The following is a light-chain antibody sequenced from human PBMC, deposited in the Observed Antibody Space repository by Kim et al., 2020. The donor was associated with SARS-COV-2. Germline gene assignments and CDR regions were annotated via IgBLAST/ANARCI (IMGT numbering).Light chain of an antibody. CDR2: AAS. V-gene: IGKV1-9*01. CDR1: QGISSY. Sequence: DIQLTQSPSFLSASVGDRVTITCRASQGISSYLAWYQQKPGKAPKLLIYAASTLQSGVPSRFSGSGSGTEFTLTISSLQPEDFATYYCQQLNSYPRLTFGGGTNLELK. CDR3: QQLNSYPRLT. J-gene: IGKJ4*01.